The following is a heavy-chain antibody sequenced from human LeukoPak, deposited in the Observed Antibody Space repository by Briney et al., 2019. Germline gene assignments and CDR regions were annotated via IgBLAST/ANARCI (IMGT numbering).Heavy chain of an antibody. D-gene: IGHD5-12*01. CDR3: ARAGGGYGFDY. J-gene: IGHJ4*02. V-gene: IGHV3-21*01. Sequence: PGGSLRLSCAASGSTFSSYSMNWVRQAPGKGLEWVASISSSSSYIYYADSVKGRFTISRDNAKNSLYLQMNSLRAEDTAVYYCARAGGGYGFDYWGQGTLVTVSS. CDR2: ISSSSSYI. CDR1: GSTFSSYS.